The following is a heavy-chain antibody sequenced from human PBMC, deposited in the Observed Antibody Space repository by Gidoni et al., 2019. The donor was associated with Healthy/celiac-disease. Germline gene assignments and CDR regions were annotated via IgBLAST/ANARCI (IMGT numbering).Heavy chain of an antibody. CDR1: RFTFRSYA. CDR3: AKDTTVAGTTGVFDY. D-gene: IGHD6-19*01. CDR2: ISGSGGST. Sequence: EVQLLQSGGGLVQPGGSLRLSCAASRFTFRSYAMSWVRQAPGQGLEWVSAISGSGGSTYYADSVKGRFTISRDNSKNTLYLQMNSLRAEDTAVYYCAKDTTVAGTTGVFDYWGQGTLVTVSS. J-gene: IGHJ4*02. V-gene: IGHV3-23*01.